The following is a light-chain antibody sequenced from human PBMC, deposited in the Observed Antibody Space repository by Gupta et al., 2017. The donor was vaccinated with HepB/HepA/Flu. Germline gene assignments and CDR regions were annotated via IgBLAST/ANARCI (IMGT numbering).Light chain of an antibody. J-gene: IGLJ1*01. CDR1: SSDVGGYNY. Sequence: QSALTQPASVSGSPGQSITLSCIGTSSDVGGYNYVSWYQQHPGKAPKLLIYDVSNRPSEVSNRFSGSNSGNTASLTISGLQADDEADYYCSSYTGSTTLYVFVTGTKVTVL. CDR3: SSYTGSTTLYV. CDR2: DVS. V-gene: IGLV2-14*01.